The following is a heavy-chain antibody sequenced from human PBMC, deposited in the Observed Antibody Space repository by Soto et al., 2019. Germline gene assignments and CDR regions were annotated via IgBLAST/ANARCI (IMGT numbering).Heavy chain of an antibody. J-gene: IGHJ6*03. CDR1: GFTFSSYS. Sequence: GGSLRLSCAASGFTFSSYSMNWVRQAPGKGLEWVSSISSSSSYIYYADSVKGRFTISRDNAKNSLYLQMNSLRAEDTAVYYCARGREAGPYSSSYYYYYMDVWGKGTTVTVSS. CDR2: ISSSSSYI. D-gene: IGHD6-6*01. CDR3: ARGREAGPYSSSYYYYYMDV. V-gene: IGHV3-21*01.